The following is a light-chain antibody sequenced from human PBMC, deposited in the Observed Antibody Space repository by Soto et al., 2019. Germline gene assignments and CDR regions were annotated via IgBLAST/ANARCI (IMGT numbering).Light chain of an antibody. CDR3: CSYAGSYTYV. V-gene: IGLV2-11*01. CDR1: SSDFYGYNY. J-gene: IGLJ1*01. CDR2: DVS. Sequence: QSVLTQPRSVSGSPGQSVTISCTGTSSDFYGYNYVSWYQQHPDKAPKVMIYDVSKRPTGVPDRFSGSKSGNTASLTISGLQAEDEADYYCCSYAGSYTYVFGTGTKVTVL.